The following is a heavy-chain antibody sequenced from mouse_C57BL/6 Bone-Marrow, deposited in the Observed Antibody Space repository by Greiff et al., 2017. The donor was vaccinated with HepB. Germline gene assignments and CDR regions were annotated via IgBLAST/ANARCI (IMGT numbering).Heavy chain of an antibody. J-gene: IGHJ4*01. Sequence: EVMLVESGEGLVKPGGSLKLSCAASGFTFSSYAMSWVRQTPEKRLEWVAYISSGGDYIYYADTVKGRFTISRDNARNTLYLQLSRLKSEDTAMYYFTRENGFITTVVASYYYAMDYWGEVTSFTVSS. CDR3: TRENGFITTVVASYYYAMDY. V-gene: IGHV5-9-1*02. CDR2: ISSGGDYI. D-gene: IGHD1-1*01. CDR1: GFTFSSYA.